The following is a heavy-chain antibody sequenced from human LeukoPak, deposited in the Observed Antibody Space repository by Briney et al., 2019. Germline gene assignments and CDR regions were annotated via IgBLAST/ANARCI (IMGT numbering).Heavy chain of an antibody. J-gene: IGHJ4*02. Sequence: GGSLRLSCAASGFTFSSYAMSWVRQAPGKGLEWVSAISGSGGSTYYADSVKGRFTISRDNSKNTLYLQMNSLRAEDTAVYYCVTAGYGSGSYYDPSFDYWGQGTLVTVSS. CDR1: GFTFSSYA. D-gene: IGHD3-10*01. V-gene: IGHV3-23*01. CDR2: ISGSGGST. CDR3: VTAGYGSGSYYDPSFDY.